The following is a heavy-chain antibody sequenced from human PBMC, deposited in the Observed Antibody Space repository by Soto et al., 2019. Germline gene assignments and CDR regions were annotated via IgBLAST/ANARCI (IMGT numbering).Heavy chain of an antibody. CDR1: GFTFSSYG. J-gene: IGHJ6*02. V-gene: IGHV3-30*18. CDR3: LKVVGSGCPYYYLMAF. CDR2: ISYDGSNK. D-gene: IGHD6-19*01. Sequence: GGSLRLSCAASGFTFSSYGMHWVRQAPGKGLEWVAVISYDGSNKYYADSLKGRFTVSRDNSKNTLYLQMSSLRAEDTAVYYCLKVVGSGCPYYYLMAFWGQGTTVTVSS.